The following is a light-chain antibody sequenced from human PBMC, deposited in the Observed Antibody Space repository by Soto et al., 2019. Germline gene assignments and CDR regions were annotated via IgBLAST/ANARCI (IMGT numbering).Light chain of an antibody. V-gene: IGLV2-11*01. CDR3: CSYAGTYV. Sequence: QSVLTQPRSVSGSPGQSVTISCTGTSSDVGGYNYVSWYQQHPGKAPKLMLFDVSKRPSGVPDRFSGSKSGNTASLTISGLQAEDEADYYCCSYAGTYVFGTGTKVTVL. J-gene: IGLJ1*01. CDR2: DVS. CDR1: SSDVGGYNY.